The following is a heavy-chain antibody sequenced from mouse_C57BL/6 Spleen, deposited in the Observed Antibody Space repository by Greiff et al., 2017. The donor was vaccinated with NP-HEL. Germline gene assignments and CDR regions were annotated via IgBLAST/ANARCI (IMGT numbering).Heavy chain of an antibody. CDR2: ISYDGSN. V-gene: IGHV3-6*01. D-gene: IGHD2-1*01. CDR1: GYSITSGYY. CDR3: ARERLWYPAWFAY. J-gene: IGHJ3*01. Sequence: EVKLMESGPGLVKPSQSLSLTCSVTGYSITSGYYWNWIRQFPGNKLEWMGYISYDGSNNYNPSLKNRISITRDTSKNQFFLKLNSVTTEDTATYYCARERLWYPAWFAYWGQGTLVTVSA.